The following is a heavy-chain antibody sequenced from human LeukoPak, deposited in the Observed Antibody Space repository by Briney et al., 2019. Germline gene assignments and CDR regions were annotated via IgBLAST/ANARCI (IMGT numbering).Heavy chain of an antibody. D-gene: IGHD1-26*01. CDR3: AKVFRVGATLGYFDY. Sequence: GGSLRLSCAASGFSFETYAMAWVRQVPGEGLEWVSTISDRGDTTDYADSVKGRFTISRDNSRNTLYLQMNSLRAEDTAIYYCAKVFRVGATLGYFDYWGQGTLVTVSS. CDR2: ISDRGDTT. CDR1: GFSFETYA. J-gene: IGHJ4*03. V-gene: IGHV3-23*01.